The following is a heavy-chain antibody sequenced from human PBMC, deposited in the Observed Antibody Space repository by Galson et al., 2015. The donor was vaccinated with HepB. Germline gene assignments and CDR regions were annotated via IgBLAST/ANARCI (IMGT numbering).Heavy chain of an antibody. CDR1: GFTFSSYA. V-gene: IGHV3-23*01. D-gene: IGHD6-6*01. Sequence: SLRLSCAASGFTFSSYAINWVRQAPGKGLEWVSSISGSGGRTHYADSVKGRFTISRDNSKNTLFLQMNSLRVEDTAVYYCAKDAMKSSYYFDHWGQGTLVTVSS. CDR2: ISGSGGRT. CDR3: AKDAMKSSYYFDH. J-gene: IGHJ4*02.